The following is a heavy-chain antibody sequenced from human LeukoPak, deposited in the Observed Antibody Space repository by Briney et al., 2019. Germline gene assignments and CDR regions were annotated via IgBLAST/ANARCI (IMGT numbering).Heavy chain of an antibody. CDR3: AELGITMIGGV. D-gene: IGHD3-10*02. CDR1: GLTFSDFF. Sequence: PGGSLRLSCAASGLTFSDFFLSWLRQVPGKGLEWVAYISGSGTTIFYADSVKGRFTISRDNAKNSLYLQMNSLRAEDTAVYYCAELGITMIGGVWGKGTTVTISS. J-gene: IGHJ6*04. CDR2: ISGSGTTI. V-gene: IGHV3-11*04.